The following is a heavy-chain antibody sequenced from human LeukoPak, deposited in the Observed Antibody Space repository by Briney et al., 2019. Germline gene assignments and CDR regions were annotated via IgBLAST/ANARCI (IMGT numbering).Heavy chain of an antibody. D-gene: IGHD2-2*01. CDR3: ARYCSSTSCYDAFDI. Sequence: GGSLRLSCAASGFTFSSYSMNWVRQAPGKGLEWVSSISSSSSYIYYADSVKGRFTISRDNAKNSLYLQMNSLRAEDTAVYYCARYCSSTSCYDAFDIWGQGTMVTVSS. CDR1: GFTFSSYS. J-gene: IGHJ3*02. V-gene: IGHV3-21*01. CDR2: ISSSSSYI.